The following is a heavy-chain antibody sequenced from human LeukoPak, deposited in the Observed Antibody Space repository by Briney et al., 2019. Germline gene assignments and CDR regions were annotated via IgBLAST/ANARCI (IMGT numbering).Heavy chain of an antibody. Sequence: GGSLRLSCAASGFTFSSYSMNWVRQAPGKGLEWVSSISSSSSYIYYADSVKGRFTISRDNAKNSLYLRMNSLRAEDTAVYYCARTPYSSSWLFDYWGQGTLVTVSS. CDR2: ISSSSSYI. J-gene: IGHJ4*02. CDR1: GFTFSSYS. V-gene: IGHV3-21*01. CDR3: ARTPYSSSWLFDY. D-gene: IGHD6-13*01.